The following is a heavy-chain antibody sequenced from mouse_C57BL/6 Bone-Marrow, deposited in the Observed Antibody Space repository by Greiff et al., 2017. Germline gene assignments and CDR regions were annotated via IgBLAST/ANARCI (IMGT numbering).Heavy chain of an antibody. CDR2: ISSGSSTI. CDR3: ARPGGDAMDY. Sequence: DVHLVESGGGLVKPGGSLKLSCAASGFTFSDYGMHWVRQAPEKGLEWVAYISSGSSTIYYADTVKGRFTISRDNAKNTLFLQMTSLRSEDTAMYYCARPGGDAMDYWGQGTSVTVSS. CDR1: GFTFSDYG. V-gene: IGHV5-17*01. J-gene: IGHJ4*01.